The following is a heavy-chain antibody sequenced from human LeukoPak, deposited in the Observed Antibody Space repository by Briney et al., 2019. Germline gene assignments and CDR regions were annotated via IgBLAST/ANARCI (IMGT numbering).Heavy chain of an antibody. D-gene: IGHD1-14*01. Sequence: KTSETLSLTCSVSGGSMSGFYWYWVRQPPGKGPEWIGYIYYTGSTKYNPSLESRVTILMDTSRNQFSLRLSSVTAADTAVYYCVRSHHGGVWGKGTTVTVSS. J-gene: IGHJ6*04. V-gene: IGHV4-59*01. CDR3: VRSHHGGV. CDR2: IYYTGST. CDR1: GGSMSGFY.